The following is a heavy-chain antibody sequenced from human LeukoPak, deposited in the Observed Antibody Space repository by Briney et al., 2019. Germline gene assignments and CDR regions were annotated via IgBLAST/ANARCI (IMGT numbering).Heavy chain of an antibody. CDR1: GGSIRSYY. CDR2: IYYSGST. J-gene: IGHJ6*02. V-gene: IGHV4-59*01. CDR3: AGGDSSSWYFPYYYYGMDV. Sequence: SETLSLTCTVSGGSIRSYYWSWIRQPPGKGLEWIGYIYYSGSTNYNPSLKSRVTISVDTSKNQFSLKLSSVTAADTAVYYCAGGDSSSWYFPYYYYGMDVWGQGTTVTVSS. D-gene: IGHD6-13*01.